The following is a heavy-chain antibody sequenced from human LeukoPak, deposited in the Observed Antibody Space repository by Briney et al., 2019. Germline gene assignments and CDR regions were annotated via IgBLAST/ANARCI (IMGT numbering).Heavy chain of an antibody. D-gene: IGHD2/OR15-2a*01. CDR2: ISGEGVTI. CDR3: GPREDSTTNAYDY. Sequence: GGSLRLSCATSGFSFSNYAMSWVRQAPGKGLEWVSAISGEGVTIYYADSVKGRFTISRDNSKNTLYLQMNSLTAEDTAVYYCGPREDSTTNAYDYWGQGTQVTVSS. V-gene: IGHV3-23*01. CDR1: GFSFSNYA. J-gene: IGHJ4*02.